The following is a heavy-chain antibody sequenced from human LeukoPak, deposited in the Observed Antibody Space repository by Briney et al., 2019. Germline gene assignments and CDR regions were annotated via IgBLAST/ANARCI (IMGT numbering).Heavy chain of an antibody. CDR2: ISTSSSYI. V-gene: IGHV3-21*01. J-gene: IGHJ4*02. CDR3: ARDRDWNSGFDY. Sequence: PGGSLRLSCAASGFTFSSYEMNWVRQAPGKGLEWVSSISTSSSYIYYADSVKGRFTISRDNARNSLYLQMNSLRAEDTAVYYCARDRDWNSGFDYWGQGTLVTVSS. CDR1: GFTFSSYE. D-gene: IGHD1-7*01.